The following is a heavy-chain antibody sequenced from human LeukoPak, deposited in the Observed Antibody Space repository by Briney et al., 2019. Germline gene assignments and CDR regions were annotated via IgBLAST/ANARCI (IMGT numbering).Heavy chain of an antibody. CDR3: ARVGDSIH. D-gene: IGHD3-22*01. J-gene: IGHJ4*02. V-gene: IGHV4-59*01. Sequence: SETLSLTCTVSGGSINSYYWSWIRQPPGRGLEWVGSIHYSGSTNYNPSLKSRVTISVDTSKNQFSLKLSSVTAADTAVYYCARVGDSIHWGQGTLVTVSS. CDR2: IHYSGST. CDR1: GGSINSYY.